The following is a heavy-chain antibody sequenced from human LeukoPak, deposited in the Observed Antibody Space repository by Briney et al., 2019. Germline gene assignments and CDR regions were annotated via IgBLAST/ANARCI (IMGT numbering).Heavy chain of an antibody. CDR3: ARGLQDTAMVKVYYYGMDV. CDR1: GGSISSGDYY. D-gene: IGHD5-18*01. Sequence: PSQTLSLTCTVSGGSISSGDYYWSWIRQPPGKGLEWIGYIYYSGSTNYNPSLKSRVTISVDTSKNQFSLKLSSVTAADTAVYYCARGLQDTAMVKVYYYGMDVWGQGTTVTVSS. CDR2: IYYSGST. V-gene: IGHV4-30-4*01. J-gene: IGHJ6*02.